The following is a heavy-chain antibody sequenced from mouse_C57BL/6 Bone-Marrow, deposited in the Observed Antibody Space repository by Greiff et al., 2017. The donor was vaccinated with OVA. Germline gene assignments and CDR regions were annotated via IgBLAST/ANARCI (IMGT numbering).Heavy chain of an antibody. Sequence: DVKLVESGGGLVQPGGSLSLSCAASGFTFTDYYMSWVRQPPGKALEWLGFIRNKANGYTTEYSASVKGRFTISRDNSQSILYLQMNALRAEDSATYYCARWNSSGFYAMDYWGQGTSVTVSS. CDR1: GFTFTDYY. V-gene: IGHV7-3*01. CDR3: ARWNSSGFYAMDY. J-gene: IGHJ4*01. D-gene: IGHD3-2*02. CDR2: IRNKANGYTT.